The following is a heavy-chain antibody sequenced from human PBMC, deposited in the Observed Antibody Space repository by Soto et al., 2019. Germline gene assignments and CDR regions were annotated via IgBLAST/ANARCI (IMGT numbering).Heavy chain of an antibody. CDR3: ASDYCSGGSCYSAVSDY. CDR2: ISSSSSTI. CDR1: GFAFSSYS. J-gene: IGHJ4*02. D-gene: IGHD2-15*01. V-gene: IGHV3-48*02. Sequence: GGSLRLSCAASGFAFSSYSMNWVRQAPGKGLEWVSYISSSSSTIYYADSVKGRFTISRDNAKNSLYLQMNSLRDEDTAVYYCASDYCSGGSCYSAVSDYWGQGALVTVSS.